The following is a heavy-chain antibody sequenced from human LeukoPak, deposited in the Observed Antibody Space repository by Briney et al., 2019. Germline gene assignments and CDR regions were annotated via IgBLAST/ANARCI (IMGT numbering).Heavy chain of an antibody. V-gene: IGHV3-23*01. Sequence: GGSLRLSCAASGFTFSSFAMSWVRQAPGKGLEWVSALSGSGGSTYYADSVKGRFTISRDNSKNTLYLQMNSLRAEDTAVYYCAKGAWYSSGWFNYWGQGILVTVSS. J-gene: IGHJ4*02. CDR3: AKGAWYSSGWFNY. CDR2: LSGSGGST. D-gene: IGHD6-19*01. CDR1: GFTFSSFA.